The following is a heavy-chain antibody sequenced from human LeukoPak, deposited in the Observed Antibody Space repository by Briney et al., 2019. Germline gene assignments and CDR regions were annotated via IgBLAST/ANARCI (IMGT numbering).Heavy chain of an antibody. CDR1: GFTFSSYW. Sequence: PGGSLRLSCAASGFTFSSYWMSWVRQAPGKGLEWVANIKQDGSEKYYVDSVKGRFTISRDNAKNSLYLQMNSLRAEDTAVYCCARDWVTTSYNWFDPWGQGTLVTGSS. D-gene: IGHD4-17*01. CDR3: ARDWVTTSYNWFDP. CDR2: IKQDGSEK. V-gene: IGHV3-7*01. J-gene: IGHJ5*02.